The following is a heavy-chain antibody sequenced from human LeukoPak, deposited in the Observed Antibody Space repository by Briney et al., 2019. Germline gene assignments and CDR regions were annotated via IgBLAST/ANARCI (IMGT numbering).Heavy chain of an antibody. Sequence: EGSLRLSCAASGFTFSTYIMNWVRQTPGKGLEWVSSIGTSTSYIYYADSVKGRFTISRDNAKNSLYLEMNSLRAEDTAVYYCAIFYYDSSGYDYWGQGTLVTVSS. CDR2: IGTSTSYI. D-gene: IGHD3-22*01. J-gene: IGHJ4*02. CDR3: AIFYYDSSGYDY. CDR1: GFTFSTYI. V-gene: IGHV3-21*04.